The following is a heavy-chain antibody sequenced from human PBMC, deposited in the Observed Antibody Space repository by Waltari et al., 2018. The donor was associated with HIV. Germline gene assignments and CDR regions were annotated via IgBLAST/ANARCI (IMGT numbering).Heavy chain of an antibody. J-gene: IGHJ6*02. V-gene: IGHV1-8*01. CDR3: ARFYDFWSGYSLNYYGMDV. CDR1: GYTFTSYD. D-gene: IGHD3-3*01. CDR2: MNPNSGNT. Sequence: QVQLVQSGAEVKKPGASVKVSCKASGYTFTSYDINWVRQATGQGLEWMGWMNPNSGNTGYAQKFQGRVTMTRNTSISTAYMELSSLRSEDTAVYYCARFYDFWSGYSLNYYGMDVWGQGTTVTVSS.